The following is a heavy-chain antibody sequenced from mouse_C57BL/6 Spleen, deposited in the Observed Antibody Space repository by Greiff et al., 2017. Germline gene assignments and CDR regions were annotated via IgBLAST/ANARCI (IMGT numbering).Heavy chain of an antibody. CDR1: GYSFTDYN. Sequence: EVHLVESGPELVKPGASVKISCKASGYSFTDYNMNWVKQSNGKSLEWIGVINPNYGTTSYNQKFKGKATLTVDQSSSTAYMQLNSLTSEDSAVYYCARSHYYGSSHWYFDVWGTGTTVTVSS. CDR2: INPNYGTT. J-gene: IGHJ1*03. CDR3: ARSHYYGSSHWYFDV. V-gene: IGHV1-39*01. D-gene: IGHD1-1*01.